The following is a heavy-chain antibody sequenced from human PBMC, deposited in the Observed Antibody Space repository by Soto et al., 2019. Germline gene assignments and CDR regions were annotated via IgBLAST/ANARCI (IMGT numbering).Heavy chain of an antibody. CDR3: ARGVDTLDY. V-gene: IGHV3-48*02. J-gene: IGHJ4*02. CDR2: ISSSSSTI. Sequence: GGCMGLSCAASGFTVSIYSMNWVRQAPGKGLEWVSYISSSSSTIYYADSVKGRFTISRDNAKNSLYLQMNSLRDEDTAVYYCARGVDTLDYWGQGTLVTVSS. D-gene: IGHD5-18*01. CDR1: GFTVSIYS.